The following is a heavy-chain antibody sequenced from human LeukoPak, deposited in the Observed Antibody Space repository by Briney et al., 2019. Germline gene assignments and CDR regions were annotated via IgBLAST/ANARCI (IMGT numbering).Heavy chain of an antibody. CDR2: INTNTGNP. Sequence: ASVNVSCKASGYTFTSYAMNWVRQAPGQGLEWMGWINTNTGNPTYAQGFTGRFVFSLDTSVSTAYLQISSLKAEDTAVYYCARDGGAGYYDILTGYPNYYYYGMDVWGQGTTVTVSS. D-gene: IGHD3-9*01. J-gene: IGHJ6*02. CDR1: GYTFTSYA. CDR3: ARDGGAGYYDILTGYPNYYYYGMDV. V-gene: IGHV7-4-1*02.